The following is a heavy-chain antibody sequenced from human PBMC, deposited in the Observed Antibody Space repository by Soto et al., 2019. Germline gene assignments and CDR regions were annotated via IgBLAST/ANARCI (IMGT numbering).Heavy chain of an antibody. CDR1: GFNFNTYW. Sequence: EVQLVESGGGLVQPGGSLRLSCAASGFNFNTYWMYWVRQAPGKGLEWVANIDTDGSRKNYVDSVKGRFIISRDNAKNSLLLQMNSLRADDTAVYYCGRVPLDGNYANGVDVWGKGTTVTVSS. CDR2: IDTDGSRK. J-gene: IGHJ6*03. D-gene: IGHD4-17*01. CDR3: GRVPLDGNYANGVDV. V-gene: IGHV3-7*03.